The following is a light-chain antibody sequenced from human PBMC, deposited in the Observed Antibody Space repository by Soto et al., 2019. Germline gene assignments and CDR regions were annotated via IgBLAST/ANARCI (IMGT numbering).Light chain of an antibody. CDR3: SSYTSSSTLVV. CDR2: DVS. Sequence: QSALTQPASVSGSPGQSITISCTGTSSDVGGYNYVSWYQQHPGKAPKLMIYDVSNRPSGVSNRFSGSKSGNTASLTISGLQAEDEVDYYCSSYTSSSTLVVFGTGTKLTVL. V-gene: IGLV2-14*01. CDR1: SSDVGGYNY. J-gene: IGLJ1*01.